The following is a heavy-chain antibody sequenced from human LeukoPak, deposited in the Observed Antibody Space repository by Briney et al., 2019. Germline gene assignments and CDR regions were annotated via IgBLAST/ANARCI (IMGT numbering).Heavy chain of an antibody. CDR1: GYTFTGYF. V-gene: IGHV1-2*02. D-gene: IGHD5-12*01. Sequence: ASVKVSCKASGYTFTGYFMHWVRQAPGQGLEWMGWISPDNGGTSYAQKFQGRVTMTRDTSISAAYMELSRLRSDDTAVYYCARDQGGYSGFDYDCWGQGTLVTVSS. J-gene: IGHJ4*02. CDR2: ISPDNGGT. CDR3: ARDQGGYSGFDYDC.